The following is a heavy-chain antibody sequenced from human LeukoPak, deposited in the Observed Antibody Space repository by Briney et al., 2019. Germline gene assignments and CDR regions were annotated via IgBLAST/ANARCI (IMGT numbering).Heavy chain of an antibody. CDR2: IYYSGST. Sequence: SQTLSLTCTVSGGSISSGDYYWSWIRQPPGKGLEWFGYIYYSGSTYYNPSLKSRVTISVDTSKNQFSLKLSSVTAADTAVYYCARESMATVSLDAWGQGTMVTVSS. CDR3: ARESMATVSLDA. J-gene: IGHJ3*01. D-gene: IGHD5-24*01. CDR1: GGSISSGDYY. V-gene: IGHV4-30-4*01.